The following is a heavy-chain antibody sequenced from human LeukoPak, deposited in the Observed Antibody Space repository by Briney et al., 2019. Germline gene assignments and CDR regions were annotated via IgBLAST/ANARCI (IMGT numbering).Heavy chain of an antibody. Sequence: KFQGRVTITRDTSASTAYMELSSLRSEDTAVYYCARAIWFGPASSFQHWGQGTLVTVSS. D-gene: IGHD3-10*01. CDR3: ARAIWFGPASSFQH. V-gene: IGHV1-3*01. J-gene: IGHJ1*01.